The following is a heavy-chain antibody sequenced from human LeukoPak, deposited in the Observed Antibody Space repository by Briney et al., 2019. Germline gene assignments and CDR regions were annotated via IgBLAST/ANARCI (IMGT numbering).Heavy chain of an antibody. V-gene: IGHV1-18*01. CDR3: ARTTEGGYTYNYFYYYYMDV. Sequence: ASVKVSCKASGYTFTSYGISWVRQAPGQGLEWMGWISAYNGNTNYAQKLQGRVTMTTDTSTSTAYMELRSLRSDDTAVYYCARTTEGGYTYNYFYYYYMDVWGKGTPVTISS. CDR1: GYTFTSYG. CDR2: ISAYNGNT. D-gene: IGHD5-18*01. J-gene: IGHJ6*03.